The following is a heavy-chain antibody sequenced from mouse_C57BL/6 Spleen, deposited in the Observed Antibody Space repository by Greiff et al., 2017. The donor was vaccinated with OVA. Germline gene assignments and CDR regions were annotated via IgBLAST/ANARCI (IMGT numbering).Heavy chain of an antibody. CDR3: ADGGGYFDV. CDR2: IYPGDGDT. CDR1: GYAFSSSW. J-gene: IGHJ1*03. Sequence: QVQLQQSGPELVKPGASVKISCKASGYAFSSSWINWVKQRPGKGLEWIGRIYPGDGDTNYNGKFKGKATLTADKSSSTAYMQLSSLTSEDSAVYFCADGGGYFDVWGTGTTVTVSS. V-gene: IGHV1-82*01.